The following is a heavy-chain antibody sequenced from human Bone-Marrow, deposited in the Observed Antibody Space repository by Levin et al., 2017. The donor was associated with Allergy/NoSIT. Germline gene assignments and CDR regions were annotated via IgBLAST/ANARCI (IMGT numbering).Heavy chain of an antibody. CDR2: IIPIFGTA. Sequence: KISCKASGGTFSSYAISWVRQAPGQGLEWMGGIIPIFGTANYAQKFQGRVTITADKSTSTAYMELSSLRSEDTAVYYCAREGDALDAFDIWGQGTMVTVSS. J-gene: IGHJ3*02. CDR3: AREGDALDAFDI. V-gene: IGHV1-69*06. CDR1: GGTFSSYA.